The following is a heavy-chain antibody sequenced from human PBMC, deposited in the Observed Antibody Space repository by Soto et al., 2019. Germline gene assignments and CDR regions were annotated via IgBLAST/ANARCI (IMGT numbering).Heavy chain of an antibody. V-gene: IGHV3-74*01. D-gene: IGHD2-21*01. CDR1: GFALSRYW. CDR2: INSGGNIT. J-gene: IGHJ6*02. CDR3: DRSLCSPYFYYGLVV. Sequence: PGGSLRLSCTASGFALSRYWMYWVRTAPGKGLVWVSHINSGGNITPYAESVRRRFTISRENPKNTLYRXMHSLTIDDTGVDFCDRSLCSPYFYYGLVVWGHVTTVSVSS.